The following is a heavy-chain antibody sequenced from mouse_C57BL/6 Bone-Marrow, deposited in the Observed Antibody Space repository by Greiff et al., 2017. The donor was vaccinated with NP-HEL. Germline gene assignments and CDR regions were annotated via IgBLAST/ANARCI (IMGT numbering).Heavy chain of an antibody. Sequence: EVKLLESGGGLVKPGGSLNLSCAASGFTFSSYTMSWVRQTPEQRLEWVATISGGGGNTYYPDSVKGRFTISRDNAKNTLYLQMSSLRSEDTALYYCARQGYPWFAYWGQGTLVTVSA. CDR2: ISGGGGNT. V-gene: IGHV5-9*01. CDR3: ARQGYPWFAY. CDR1: GFTFSSYT. D-gene: IGHD2-2*01. J-gene: IGHJ3*01.